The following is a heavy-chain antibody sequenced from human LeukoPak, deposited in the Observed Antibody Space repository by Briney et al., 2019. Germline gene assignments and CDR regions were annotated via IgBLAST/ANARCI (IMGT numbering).Heavy chain of an antibody. CDR2: ISYDGSNK. D-gene: IGHD6-13*01. V-gene: IGHV3-30-3*01. Sequence: QLWGSLRLSCAASGFTFSSYAMHWVRQAPGKGLEWVAVISYDGSNKYYADSVKGRFTISRDNSKNTLYLQMNSLRAEDTAVYYCARDHEGGLVGSSSWYYYYGMDVWGQGTTVTVSS. CDR3: ARDHEGGLVGSSSWYYYYGMDV. J-gene: IGHJ6*02. CDR1: GFTFSSYA.